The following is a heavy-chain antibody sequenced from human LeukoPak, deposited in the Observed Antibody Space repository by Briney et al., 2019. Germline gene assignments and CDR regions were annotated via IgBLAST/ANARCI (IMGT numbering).Heavy chain of an antibody. CDR3: AKQVAVAGIDY. J-gene: IGHJ4*02. CDR1: GFTFSDFD. V-gene: IGHV3-23*01. CDR2: ISHSGIST. D-gene: IGHD6-19*01. Sequence: GGSLRLSCAAAGFTFSDFDMNWVRQARGKGTEWVSHISHSGISTYYADSVKGRFTVSRDNSKNTLYLQMNSLRAEDTALYYCAKQVAVAGIDYWGQGTLVTVSS.